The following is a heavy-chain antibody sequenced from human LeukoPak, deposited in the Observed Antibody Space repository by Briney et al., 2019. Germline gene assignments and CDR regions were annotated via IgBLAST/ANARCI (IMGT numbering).Heavy chain of an antibody. V-gene: IGHV1-18*01. CDR3: AGLRSDHHFEI. J-gene: IGHJ3*02. CDR1: GYTFTSYG. Sequence: AAVKVSCKASGYTFTSYGIRWVRQAPGQGLKWMGWISAYNGNTNYAQKLQGRVTMTTDTSTRTAYMELRSLRSDDTAVYYCAGLRSDHHFEIWGQGTMVAVSS. CDR2: ISAYNGNT.